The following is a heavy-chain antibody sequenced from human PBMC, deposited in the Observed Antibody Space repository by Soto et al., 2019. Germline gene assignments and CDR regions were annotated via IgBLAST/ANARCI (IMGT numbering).Heavy chain of an antibody. Sequence: EVQLLESGGGLVQPGGSLRLSCAASGFTFSSYAMSWVRQASGNGLEWVSAISGSGGSTYYADSVKGRFTISRDNTKNTRYLQMNSLRAEDTAVYYCAKDRVCNWNDFDYWGQGTLVTVSS. CDR1: GFTFSSYA. V-gene: IGHV3-23*01. CDR3: AKDRVCNWNDFDY. D-gene: IGHD1-20*01. J-gene: IGHJ4*02. CDR2: ISGSGGST.